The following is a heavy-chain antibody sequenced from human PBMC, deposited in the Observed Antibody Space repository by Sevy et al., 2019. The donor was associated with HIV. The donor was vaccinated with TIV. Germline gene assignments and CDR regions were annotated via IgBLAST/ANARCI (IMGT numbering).Heavy chain of an antibody. CDR2: IYYNGHT. Sequence: SETLSLTCSVSGGTIVSSGHSWGWIRQTPGKGLEWIGSIYYNGHTYYNPSLKSRLTISIDTSKNQFSLNLGSVTAADPGLYFCAREAGGYDYDYGLDVWGQGTTVTVSS. J-gene: IGHJ6*02. CDR1: GGTIVSSGHS. CDR3: AREAGGYDYDYGLDV. D-gene: IGHD5-12*01. V-gene: IGHV4-39*02.